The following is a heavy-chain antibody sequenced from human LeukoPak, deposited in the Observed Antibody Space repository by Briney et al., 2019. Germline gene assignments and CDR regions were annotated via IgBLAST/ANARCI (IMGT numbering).Heavy chain of an antibody. CDR1: GFTFSSYG. V-gene: IGHV3-30*02. D-gene: IGHD3-10*01. J-gene: IGHJ3*02. CDR2: IRYDGSNK. Sequence: PGGSLRLSCAASGFTFSSYGTHWVRQAPGKGLEWVAFIRYDGSNKYYADSVKGRFTISRDNSKNTLYLQMNSLRAEDTAVYYCAKDRSLLYMDAFDIWGQGTMVTVSS. CDR3: AKDRSLLYMDAFDI.